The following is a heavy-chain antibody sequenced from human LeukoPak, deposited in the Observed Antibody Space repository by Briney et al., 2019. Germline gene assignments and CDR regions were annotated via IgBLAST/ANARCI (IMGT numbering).Heavy chain of an antibody. D-gene: IGHD6-19*01. J-gene: IGHJ4*02. V-gene: IGHV3-74*01. Sequence: PGGSLRLSCGASGLTFSSYLMHWVRQAPGKGLEWVSRIYSDGSTTTYADSVKGRFTISRDNAKNTLYLQMNSLRVEDTAVYYCARAPAGWYGCDYWGQGTLVTVSS. CDR3: ARAPAGWYGCDY. CDR2: IYSDGSTT. CDR1: GLTFSSYL.